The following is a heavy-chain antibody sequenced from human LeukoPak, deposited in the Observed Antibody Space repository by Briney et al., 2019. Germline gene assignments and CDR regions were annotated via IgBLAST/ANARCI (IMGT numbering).Heavy chain of an antibody. CDR1: GFTFGDHA. V-gene: IGHV3-49*04. CDR3: GSTLLQLWIHNAMTV. J-gene: IGHJ6*02. CDR2: IRSKADRGTT. Sequence: QAGGSLRLSCTGSGFTFGDHAMSWVRQAPGKGLECVGFIRSKADRGTTEYAASVKGRFTISRNGSARIPYLQMNSLRTAEKAVSHCGSTLLQLWIHNAMTVCGQATTATPSS. D-gene: IGHD5-18*01.